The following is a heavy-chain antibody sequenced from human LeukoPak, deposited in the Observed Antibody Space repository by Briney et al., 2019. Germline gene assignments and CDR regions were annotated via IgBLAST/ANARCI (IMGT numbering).Heavy chain of an antibody. V-gene: IGHV4-61*02. CDR1: GGSISSGSYY. CDR3: ATSTVTKKGFYYYGMDV. CDR2: IYTSGST. J-gene: IGHJ6*02. D-gene: IGHD4-11*01. Sequence: SQTLSLTCTVSGGSISSGSYYWSWIRQPAGKGLEWIGRIYTSGSTNYNPSLKSRVTISVDTSKDQFSLKLSSATAADTAVYYCATSTVTKKGFYYYGMDVWGQGTTVTVSS.